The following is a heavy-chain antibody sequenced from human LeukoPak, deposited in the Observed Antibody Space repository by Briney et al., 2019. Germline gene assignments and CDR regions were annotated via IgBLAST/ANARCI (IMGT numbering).Heavy chain of an antibody. D-gene: IGHD1-26*01. V-gene: IGHV3-21*01. Sequence: GGSLRLSCAASGFTFSSYSMNWVRQAPGKGLEWVSSISSSSSYIYYADSVKGRFTISRDNAKNSLYLQMNSLRAEDTAVYYCAKVNVERAGHVWGKGTTVTVSS. CDR3: AKVNVERAGHV. J-gene: IGHJ6*04. CDR1: GFTFSSYS. CDR2: ISSSSSYI.